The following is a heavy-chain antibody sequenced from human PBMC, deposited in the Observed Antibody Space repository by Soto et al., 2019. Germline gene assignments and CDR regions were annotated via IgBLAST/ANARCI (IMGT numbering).Heavy chain of an antibody. CDR2: IKKDGTEK. CDR3: ARGPSYSDYSNDWFFDS. J-gene: IGHJ4*02. CDR1: GFTFSGYW. V-gene: IGHV3-7*03. Sequence: GGSLRLSCAASGFTFSGYWMTWVRQAPGKGLEWVADIKKDGTEKYYVDSLKGRFTISRDNAKKSVYLQMNGLTVEDTAVYRCARGPSYSDYSNDWFFDSWGQGALVTVSS. D-gene: IGHD3-9*01.